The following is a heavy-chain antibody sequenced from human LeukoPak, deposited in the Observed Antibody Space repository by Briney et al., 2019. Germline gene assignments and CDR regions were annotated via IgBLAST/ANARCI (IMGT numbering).Heavy chain of an antibody. Sequence: GASVKVSCKASGYTFTGNYMHWVRQAPGQGLEWMGWINPNSGGTNYAQKFQGRVTMTRDTSISTAYMELSRLRSDDTAVYYRARGEAARPAYWGQGTLVTVSS. D-gene: IGHD6-6*01. J-gene: IGHJ4*02. V-gene: IGHV1-2*02. CDR2: INPNSGGT. CDR3: ARGEAARPAY. CDR1: GYTFTGNY.